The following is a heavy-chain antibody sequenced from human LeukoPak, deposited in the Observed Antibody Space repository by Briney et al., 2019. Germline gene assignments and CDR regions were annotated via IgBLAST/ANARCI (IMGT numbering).Heavy chain of an antibody. CDR3: ARRTVTTSYFDY. CDR1: GYSISSGYY. J-gene: IGHJ4*02. V-gene: IGHV4-38-2*01. CDR2: IYHSGST. D-gene: IGHD4-11*01. Sequence: SETLSLTCAVSGYSISSGYYWGWIRQPPGKGLEWIGSIYHSGSTYYNPSLKSRVTIPVDTSKNQFPLKLSSVTAADTAVYYCARRTVTTSYFDYWGQGTLVTVSS.